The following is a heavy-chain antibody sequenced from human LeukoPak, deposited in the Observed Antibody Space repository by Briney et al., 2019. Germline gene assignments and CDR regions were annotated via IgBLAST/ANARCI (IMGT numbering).Heavy chain of an antibody. D-gene: IGHD4-23*01. J-gene: IGHJ4*02. CDR1: GFTFSSYN. CDR3: ARDGATFVTY. CDR2: INSSSSTI. Sequence: GGSLRLSFAASGFTFSSYNMNWVRQAPGKGLEWISYINSSSSTIYYAVSVKGRFTVSRDNAKNSLSLQMNSLRPEDTAIYYCARDGATFVTYWGQGTLVTVSS. V-gene: IGHV3-48*04.